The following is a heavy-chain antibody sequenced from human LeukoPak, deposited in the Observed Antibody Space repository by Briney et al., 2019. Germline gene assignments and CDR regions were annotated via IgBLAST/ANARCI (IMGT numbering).Heavy chain of an antibody. CDR3: ATAPILRGEGGEHYKYGMDV. CDR2: IYHNGTP. CDR1: GGSISSSSSY. Sequence: SETLSLTCTVSGGSISSSSSYWGWIRQSPGKGLEWIGEIYHNGTPNYNPSLKSRVTISADTFKNHFSLKMTSVTAADTAVYYCATAPILRGEGGEHYKYGMDVWGQGTTVIVSS. J-gene: IGHJ6*02. V-gene: IGHV4-39*07. D-gene: IGHD2-2*02.